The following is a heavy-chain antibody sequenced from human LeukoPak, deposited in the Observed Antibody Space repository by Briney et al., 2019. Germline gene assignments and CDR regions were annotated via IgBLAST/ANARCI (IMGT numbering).Heavy chain of an antibody. J-gene: IGHJ5*02. CDR2: INHSGST. Sequence: PSETLSLTCAVYGGSFSGYYWSWIRQPPGKGLEWIGEINHSGSTNYNPSLKSRVTISVDTSKNQFSLKLSSVTAAGTAVYYCARGPRGIVVVNNWFDPWGQGTLVSVSS. CDR1: GGSFSGYY. D-gene: IGHD3-22*01. CDR3: ARGPRGIVVVNNWFDP. V-gene: IGHV4-34*01.